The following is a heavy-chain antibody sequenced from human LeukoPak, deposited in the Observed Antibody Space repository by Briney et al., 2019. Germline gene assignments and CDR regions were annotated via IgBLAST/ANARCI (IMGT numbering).Heavy chain of an antibody. CDR2: ISYDGSNK. Sequence: GGSLRLSCAASGFTFSNAWMSWVRQAPGKGLEWVAVISYDGSNKYYADSVKGRFTISRDNSKNTLYLQMNSLRAEDTAVYYCSVLSQGVGAFDIWGQGTMVTVSS. J-gene: IGHJ3*02. CDR1: GFTFSNAW. CDR3: SVLSQGVGAFDI. V-gene: IGHV3-30*03. D-gene: IGHD3-3*01.